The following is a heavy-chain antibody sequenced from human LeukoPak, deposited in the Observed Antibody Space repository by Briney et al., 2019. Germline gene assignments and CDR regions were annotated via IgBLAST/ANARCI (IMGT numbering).Heavy chain of an antibody. J-gene: IGHJ4*02. CDR1: GFIFSSYG. Sequence: GRSLRPSCAASGFIFSSYGMYWVRQSPGKGLEWVAYVSDDGTRQYYADSVKGRLTISRDNSKNTLNLQMNSLRVEDTAVYYCARLGSAWSLDFWGQGTLVTVSS. V-gene: IGHV3-30*03. D-gene: IGHD6-19*01. CDR2: VSDDGTRQ. CDR3: ARLGSAWSLDF.